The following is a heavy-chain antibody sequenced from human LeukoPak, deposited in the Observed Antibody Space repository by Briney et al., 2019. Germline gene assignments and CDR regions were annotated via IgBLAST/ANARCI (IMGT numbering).Heavy chain of an antibody. CDR3: ARDFSNTSGFKVVVDF. V-gene: IGHV1-18*01. D-gene: IGHD3-22*01. J-gene: IGHJ4*02. CDR1: GYTFTNYG. CDR2: ISAYNGDT. Sequence: ASVKVSCKASGYTFTNYGITWVRQAPGQGLELMGWISAYNGDTKYTQKVQGRLIMTTDASTSTAYMELRGLTSDDTAVYYCARDFSNTSGFKVVVDFWGQGTLVTVSS.